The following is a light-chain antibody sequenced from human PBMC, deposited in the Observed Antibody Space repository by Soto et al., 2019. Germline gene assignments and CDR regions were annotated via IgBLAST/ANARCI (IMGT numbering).Light chain of an antibody. CDR1: QSISSE. CDR3: QQYNTYSYT. J-gene: IGKJ2*01. V-gene: IGKV1-5*03. Sequence: DIQMTQSPSTLSASVGDRVTISCRASQSISSELAWYQLKPGKAPKLLIYKASSLESGVPSRFSGSGSGTDFTLTISSLQPDDFATYYCQQYNTYSYTFGQGTKLEIK. CDR2: KAS.